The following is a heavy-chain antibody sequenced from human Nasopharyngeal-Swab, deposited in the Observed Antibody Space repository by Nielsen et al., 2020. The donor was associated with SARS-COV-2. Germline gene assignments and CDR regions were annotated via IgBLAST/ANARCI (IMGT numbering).Heavy chain of an antibody. D-gene: IGHD3-9*01. Sequence: GGSLRLSCAASGFTFSNAWMSWVRQAPGKGLEWVGRIKSKTDGGTTDYAAPVKGRFTISRDDSKNTLYLQMNSLKTEDTAVYYCTTDTPFLRYFDWFMTDYFDYWGQGTLVTVSS. V-gene: IGHV3-15*01. J-gene: IGHJ4*02. CDR1: GFTFSNAW. CDR2: IKSKTDGGTT. CDR3: TTDTPFLRYFDWFMTDYFDY.